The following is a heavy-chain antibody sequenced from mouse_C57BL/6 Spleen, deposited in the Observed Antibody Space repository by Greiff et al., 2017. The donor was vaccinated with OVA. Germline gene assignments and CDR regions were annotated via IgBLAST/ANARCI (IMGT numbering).Heavy chain of an antibody. Sequence: EVKLMESGGDLVKPGGSLKLSCAASGFTFSSYGMSWVRQTPDKRLEWVATISSGGSYTYYPDSVKGRFTISRDNAKNTLYLQMSSLKSEDTAMYYCASGGNSGIYYAMDYWGQGTSVTVSS. D-gene: IGHD2-1*01. CDR3: ASGGNSGIYYAMDY. CDR1: GFTFSSYG. J-gene: IGHJ4*01. V-gene: IGHV5-6*01. CDR2: ISSGGSYT.